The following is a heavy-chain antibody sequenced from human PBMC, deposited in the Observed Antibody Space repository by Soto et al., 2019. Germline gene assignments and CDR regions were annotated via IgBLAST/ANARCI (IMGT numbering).Heavy chain of an antibody. CDR1: GDSISSSSYY. CDR2: IYYSGST. V-gene: IGHV4-39*01. CDR3: ARTDYMRGSYRDHY. J-gene: IGHJ4*02. D-gene: IGHD3-16*02. Sequence: SETLSLTCTVSGDSISSSSYYWGWIRQPPGKGLEWIGSIYYSGSTYYNQYLKSRVTISVDTTKNQFSLKLISVTATATADYKFARTDYMRGSYRDHYCGQGTLVTVSS.